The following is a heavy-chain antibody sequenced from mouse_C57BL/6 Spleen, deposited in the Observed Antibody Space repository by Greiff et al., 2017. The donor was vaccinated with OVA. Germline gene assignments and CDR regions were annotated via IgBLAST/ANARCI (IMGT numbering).Heavy chain of an antibody. J-gene: IGHJ4*01. Sequence: VKVVESGPGLVAPSQSLSITCTVSGFSLTSYGVHWVRQPPGKGLEWLVVIWSDGSTTYNSALTSRLSISKDNSKSQVFLKMNSLQTDDTARYYGARQVYGSSSYYYAMDDWGQGTSVTVSS. V-gene: IGHV2-6-1*01. CDR2: IWSDGST. CDR1: GFSLTSYG. CDR3: ARQVYGSSSYYYAMDD. D-gene: IGHD1-1*01.